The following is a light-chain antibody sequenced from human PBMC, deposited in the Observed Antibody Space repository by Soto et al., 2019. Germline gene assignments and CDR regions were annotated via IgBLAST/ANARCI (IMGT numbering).Light chain of an antibody. CDR3: QQRSNWPPWT. J-gene: IGKJ1*01. Sequence: ESVLTQSPATLSLSPGERATLSCRASQSVSSYLAWYQQKPGQAPRLLIYDASNRATGIPARFSGSGSGTDFTLTISSLEPEDFAVYYCQQRSNWPPWTFGQGTKVDI. V-gene: IGKV3-11*01. CDR1: QSVSSY. CDR2: DAS.